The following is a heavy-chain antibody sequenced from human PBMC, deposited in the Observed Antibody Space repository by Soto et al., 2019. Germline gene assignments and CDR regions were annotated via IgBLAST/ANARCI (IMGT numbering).Heavy chain of an antibody. CDR3: ARVSQQLLRHYYYGMDV. D-gene: IGHD6-13*01. V-gene: IGHV3-33*01. CDR1: GFTFRSYG. J-gene: IGHJ6*02. CDR2: IWYDGSIK. Sequence: GGSLRLSCAASGFTFRSYGMHWVRQAPGKGLEWVAVIWYDGSIKYYADSVKGRFTISRDNSKNTLYLQMNSLRAEDTAVYYCARVSQQLLRHYYYGMDVWVQGSTFTVSS.